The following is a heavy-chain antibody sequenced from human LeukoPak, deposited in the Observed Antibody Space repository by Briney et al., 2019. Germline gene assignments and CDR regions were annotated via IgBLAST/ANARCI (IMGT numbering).Heavy chain of an antibody. CDR2: IYYGGST. V-gene: IGHV4-59*02. CDR1: GGSVSSYY. Sequence: PSETLSLTCTVSGGSVSSYYWSWIRQPPGKGLQWIGYIYYGGSTNYNPSLKSRVTISVDTSKNQFSLKLSSVTAADTAVYYCAREASYYYDSSGSWFDPWGQGTLVTVSS. J-gene: IGHJ5*02. D-gene: IGHD3-22*01. CDR3: AREASYYYDSSGSWFDP.